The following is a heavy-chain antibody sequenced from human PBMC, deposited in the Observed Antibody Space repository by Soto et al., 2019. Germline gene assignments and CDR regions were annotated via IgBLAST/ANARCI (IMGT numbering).Heavy chain of an antibody. CDR2: ISGSGGST. J-gene: IGHJ6*02. V-gene: IGHV3-23*01. Sequence: EVQLLESGGGLVQPGGSLRLSCAASGFTFSSYAMSWVRQAPGKGLEWVSAISGSGGSTYYADSVKGRFTISRDNSKNTLYLQMNSLRAEDMAVYYCAANRGYNYYYGMDVWGQGTTVTVSS. D-gene: IGHD3-22*01. CDR3: AANRGYNYYYGMDV. CDR1: GFTFSSYA.